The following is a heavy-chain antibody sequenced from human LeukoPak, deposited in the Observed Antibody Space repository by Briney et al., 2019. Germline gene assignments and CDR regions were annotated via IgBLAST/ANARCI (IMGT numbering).Heavy chain of an antibody. CDR2: ISGSGGST. Sequence: PGGSLRLSCAASGFTFSSYAMSWVRQAPGKGLEWVSAISGSGGSTYYADSVKGRLTISRDNSKNTLYLQMNSLRAEDTAVYYCAIDPRDYDYIWRDAFDIWGQGTMVTVPS. J-gene: IGHJ3*02. CDR3: AIDPRDYDYIWRDAFDI. V-gene: IGHV3-23*01. D-gene: IGHD3-16*01. CDR1: GFTFSSYA.